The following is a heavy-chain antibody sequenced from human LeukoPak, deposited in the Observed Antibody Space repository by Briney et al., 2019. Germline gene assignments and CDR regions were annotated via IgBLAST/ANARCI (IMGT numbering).Heavy chain of an antibody. D-gene: IGHD6-13*01. CDR3: AREDYSSRGLDY. V-gene: IGHV4-4*07. J-gene: IGHJ4*02. CDR2: IHTSAIT. Sequence: SETLSLTCNVSGVSISTNYWSCIRQPPGKGLEWIGRIHTSAITNYNPSLKSRVTMSLDTSKNQFSLNLSSVTAADTAVYYCAREDYSSRGLDYWGQGTLVTFSS. CDR1: GVSISTNY.